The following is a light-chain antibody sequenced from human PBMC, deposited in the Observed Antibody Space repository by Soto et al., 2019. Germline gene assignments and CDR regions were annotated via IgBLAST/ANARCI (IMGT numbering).Light chain of an antibody. V-gene: IGKV2-30*01. CDR3: MQGTDWPYT. CDR2: KVS. J-gene: IGKJ2*01. CDR1: QSPVTTDGNTY. Sequence: DIVMTQSPLSLPVTLGQPASISCRSSQSPVTTDGNTYLNWFQQRPGQSPRRLISKVSIRDSGVPDRFSGSGSGTEFTLIISRVEVEDVGVYFCMQGTDWPYTFGQGTQLEI.